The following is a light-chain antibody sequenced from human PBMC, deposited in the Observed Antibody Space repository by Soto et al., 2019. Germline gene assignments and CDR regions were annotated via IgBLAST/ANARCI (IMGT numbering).Light chain of an antibody. CDR3: QQYSIYPWP. J-gene: IGKJ1*01. CDR2: DAS. V-gene: IGKV3-20*01. Sequence: IGVKMCAGVLSLYPGERAIPSCRASQSVSSSYFAWYQQKPGQAPRLLIYDASNRATGIPARFSGSGSGTEFTLTISSLQPDDFATYYCQQYSIYPWPFGQGTKVAI. CDR1: QSVSSSY.